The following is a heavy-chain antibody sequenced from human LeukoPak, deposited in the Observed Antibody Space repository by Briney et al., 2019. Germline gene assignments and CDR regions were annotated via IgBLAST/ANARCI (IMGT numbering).Heavy chain of an antibody. J-gene: IGHJ3*02. D-gene: IGHD5-18*01. CDR2: INPNSGDT. Sequence: LGASVKVSCKASGYTFTGYYIYWVRQAPGQGLEWMGWINPNSGDTKYAQNFQGRVTMTRDTSITTAYVEVSRPRSDDTAIYYCAREHTYGVHNAFDIWGQGTMVTVSS. V-gene: IGHV1-2*03. CDR1: GYTFTGYY. CDR3: AREHTYGVHNAFDI.